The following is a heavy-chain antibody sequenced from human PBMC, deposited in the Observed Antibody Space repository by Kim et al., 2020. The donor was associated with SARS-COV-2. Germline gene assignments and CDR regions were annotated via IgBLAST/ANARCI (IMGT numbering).Heavy chain of an antibody. CDR3: ARVTTIFGVVVSGFDY. D-gene: IGHD3-3*01. J-gene: IGHJ4*02. Sequence: SETLSLTCTVSGGSISSGGYYWSWIRQHPGKGLEWIGYIYYSGSTYYNPSLKSRVTISVDTSKNQFFLKLSSVTAADTAVYYCARVTTIFGVVVSGFDYWGQGTLVTVSS. CDR2: IYYSGST. CDR1: GGSISSGGYY. V-gene: IGHV4-31*03.